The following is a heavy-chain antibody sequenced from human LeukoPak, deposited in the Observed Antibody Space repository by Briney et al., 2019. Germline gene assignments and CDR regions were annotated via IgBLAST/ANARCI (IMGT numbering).Heavy chain of an antibody. CDR3: ATVTGQGYGMDV. Sequence: ASVKVSCKVSGYTLTELSMHWVRQAPGKGLEWMGGFDPEDGETIYAQKFQGRVTMTEDTSTDTAYMGLSSLRSEDTAVYYCATVTGQGYGMDVWGQGTTVTVSS. D-gene: IGHD1-14*01. V-gene: IGHV1-24*01. J-gene: IGHJ6*02. CDR1: GYTLTELS. CDR2: FDPEDGET.